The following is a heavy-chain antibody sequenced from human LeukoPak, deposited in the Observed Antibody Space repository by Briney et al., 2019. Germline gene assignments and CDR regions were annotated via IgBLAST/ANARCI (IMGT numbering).Heavy chain of an antibody. V-gene: IGHV3-30*03. D-gene: IGHD1-26*01. Sequence: GGSLRLSCAASGFTFSNAWMNWVRQAPGKGLEWVALISHAGSNEYYAASVKGRFTISRDNSNNTFYLQMNSLRPEDTAVYYCARGGAPAVYFDYWGQGALVIVSS. CDR1: GFTFSNAW. CDR3: ARGGAPAVYFDY. CDR2: ISHAGSNE. J-gene: IGHJ4*02.